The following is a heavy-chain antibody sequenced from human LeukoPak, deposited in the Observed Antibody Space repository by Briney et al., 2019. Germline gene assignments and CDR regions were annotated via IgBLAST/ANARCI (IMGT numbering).Heavy chain of an antibody. CDR1: GGSISSYY. CDR3: ASPSIAARSFDY. V-gene: IGHV4-59*12. J-gene: IGHJ4*02. CDR2: IYYSGST. D-gene: IGHD6-6*01. Sequence: SETLSLTCTVSGGSISSYYWSWIRQPPGKGLEWIGYIYYSGSTNYNPSLKSRVTISVDTSKNQFSLKLSSVTAADTAVYYCASPSIAARSFDYWGQGTLVTVSS.